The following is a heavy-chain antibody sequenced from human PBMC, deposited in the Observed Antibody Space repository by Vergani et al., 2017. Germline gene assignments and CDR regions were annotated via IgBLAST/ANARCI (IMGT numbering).Heavy chain of an antibody. CDR1: GGSFSGYY. D-gene: IGHD6-19*01. Sequence: QVQLQQWGAGLLKPSETLSLTCAVYGGSFSGYYWSWIRQPPGKGLEWIGEINHSGSTNYNPSLKRRVTISVDTSKNQFSLKLSSVTAADTAVYYCARGRSSGWYFYYFDYWGQGTLVTVSS. CDR2: INHSGST. J-gene: IGHJ4*02. V-gene: IGHV4-34*01. CDR3: ARGRSSGWYFYYFDY.